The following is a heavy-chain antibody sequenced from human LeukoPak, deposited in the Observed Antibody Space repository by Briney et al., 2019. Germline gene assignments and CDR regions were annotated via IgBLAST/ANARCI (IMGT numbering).Heavy chain of an antibody. CDR1: GGSISSSNYY. J-gene: IGHJ4*02. CDR3: ARDLLGSATSYSSGAWDY. V-gene: IGHV4-61*02. CDR2: IYTSGST. Sequence: PSETLSLTCTVSGGSISSSNYYWSWIRQPAGKGLEWIGRIYTSGSTNYNPSLKSRVTISVDTSKNQFSLKLSSVTAADTAVYYCARDLLGSATSYSSGAWDYWGQGTLVTVSS. D-gene: IGHD3-9*01.